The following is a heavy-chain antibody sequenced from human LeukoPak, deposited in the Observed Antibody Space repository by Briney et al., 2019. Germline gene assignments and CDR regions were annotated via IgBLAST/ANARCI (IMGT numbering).Heavy chain of an antibody. Sequence: GGSLRLSCAASGFTFSSYGMHWVRQAPGKGLEWVSFIRYDGSNEYYADSVRGRFTISRDNSKNTLYLQMNSLRAEDTAVYYCAKDRVVVAATRLWYFDYWGQGTLVTVSS. D-gene: IGHD2-15*01. CDR1: GFTFSSYG. V-gene: IGHV3-30*02. J-gene: IGHJ4*02. CDR2: IRYDGSNE. CDR3: AKDRVVVAATRLWYFDY.